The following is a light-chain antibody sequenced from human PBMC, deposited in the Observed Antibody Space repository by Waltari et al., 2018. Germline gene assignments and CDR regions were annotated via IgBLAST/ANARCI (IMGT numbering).Light chain of an antibody. J-gene: IGKJ1*01. V-gene: IGKV4-1*01. CDR2: CAS. CDR3: QQYYNTPQT. Sequence: DIVMTQSPDSLAVSLGERATVNCKSSQNILSNSNNKYYLSWYQQKPGRPPKLLIYCASIRQSGVPDRFSGSGSGTDFTLTISSLQAEDVAVYFCQQYYNTPQTFGQGTKLEIK. CDR1: QNILSNSNNKYY.